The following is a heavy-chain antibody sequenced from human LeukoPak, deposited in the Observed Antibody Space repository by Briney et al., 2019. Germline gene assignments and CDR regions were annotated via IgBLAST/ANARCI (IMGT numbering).Heavy chain of an antibody. CDR2: IYSAVGT. CDR3: AEGRESLDY. D-gene: IGHD3-10*01. V-gene: IGHV3-66*01. CDR1: EFTVRSKY. Sequence: GGSLRLSCAASEFTVRSKYMNWVRQAPGKGLEKVSVIYSAVGTHYADSVKGRFTISRENSKNTLYLQMISLRAEDTAVYYCAEGRESLDYWGQGTLVTVSS. J-gene: IGHJ4*02.